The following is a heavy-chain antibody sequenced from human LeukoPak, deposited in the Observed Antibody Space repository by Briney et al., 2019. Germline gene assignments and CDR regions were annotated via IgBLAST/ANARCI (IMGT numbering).Heavy chain of an antibody. V-gene: IGHV3-64D*06. CDR2: ISGDGDST. J-gene: IGHJ4*02. CDR3: VKDLTTGFTGALAS. D-gene: IGHD4-11*01. Sequence: GGSLRLSCSASGFVFGDYVMHWVRQAPGKGLQYVLAISGDGDSTYYVDSMRGRFSISRDNSKNTLYLQMSSLRAEDTAVYYCVKDLTTGFTGALASWGQGTLVTVSS. CDR1: GFVFGDYV.